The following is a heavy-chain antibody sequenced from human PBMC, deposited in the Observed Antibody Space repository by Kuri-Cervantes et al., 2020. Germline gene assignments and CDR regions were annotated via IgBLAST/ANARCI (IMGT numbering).Heavy chain of an antibody. Sequence: GGSLRLSCAASGFTFGSYGMHWVRQAPGKGLEWVAVIWYDGSNKYYADSVKGRFTISRDNSKNTLYLQMNSLRAEDTAVYYCARSPNDYGDYYYYYGMDVWGQGTTVTVSS. V-gene: IGHV3-33*01. J-gene: IGHJ6*02. CDR2: IWYDGSNK. CDR3: ARSPNDYGDYYYYYGMDV. CDR1: GFTFGSYG. D-gene: IGHD4-17*01.